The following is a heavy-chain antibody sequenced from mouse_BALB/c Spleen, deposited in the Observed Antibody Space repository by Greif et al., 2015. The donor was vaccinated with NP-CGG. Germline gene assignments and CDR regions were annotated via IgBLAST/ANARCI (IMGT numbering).Heavy chain of an antibody. CDR3: ARSFNYGGYYAMDY. D-gene: IGHD1-1*01. Sequence: EVKLVESGGGLVQPGGSRKLSCAASGFTFSSFGMHWVRQAPEKGLEWVAYISSGSSTIYYADTVKGRFTISRDNPKNTLFLQMTSLRSEDTAMYYCARSFNYGGYYAMDYWGQGTSVTVSS. CDR1: GFTFSSFG. V-gene: IGHV5-17*02. CDR2: ISSGSSTI. J-gene: IGHJ4*01.